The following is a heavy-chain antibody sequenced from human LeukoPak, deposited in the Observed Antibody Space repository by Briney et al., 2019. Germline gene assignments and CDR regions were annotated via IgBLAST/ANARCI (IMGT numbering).Heavy chain of an antibody. J-gene: IGHJ4*02. CDR2: ISGSGDSK. Sequence: PGGSLRLSCAASGFTFSDYYMTWIRQAPGKGLEWPSYISGSGDSKFYADSVKGRFTISRDNAKNSLYLQMNSLRAEDTAVYYCARRTYSNYLFDYWGQGTLVTVSS. CDR1: GFTFSDYY. V-gene: IGHV3-11*01. D-gene: IGHD4-11*01. CDR3: ARRTYSNYLFDY.